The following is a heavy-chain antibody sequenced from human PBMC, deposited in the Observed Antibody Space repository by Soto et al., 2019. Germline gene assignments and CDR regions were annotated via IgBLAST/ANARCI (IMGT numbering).Heavy chain of an antibody. J-gene: IGHJ5*02. V-gene: IGHV4-34*01. CDR2: INHSGST. CDR1: GGSFSGYY. CDR3: ARDNRSYYDFWSGYMWFDP. D-gene: IGHD3-3*01. Sequence: PSETLSLTCAVYGGSFSGYYWSWIRQPPGKGLEWIGEINHSGSTNYNPSLKSRVTISVDTSKNQFSLKLSSVTAADTAVYYCARDNRSYYDFWSGYMWFDPWGQGALVTVSS.